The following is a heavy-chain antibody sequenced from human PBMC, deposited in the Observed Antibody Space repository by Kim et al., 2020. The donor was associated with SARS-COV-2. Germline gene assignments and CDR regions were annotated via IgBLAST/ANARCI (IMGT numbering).Heavy chain of an antibody. D-gene: IGHD5-12*01. CDR2: IYYSGST. V-gene: IGHV4-59*08. CDR3: ARLSGERDGYAFDY. J-gene: IGHJ4*02. CDR1: GGSISSYY. Sequence: SETLSLTCTVSGGSISSYYWSWIRQPPGKGLEWIGYIYYSGSTNYNPSLKSRVTISVDTSKNQFSLKLSSVTAADTAVYYCARLSGERDGYAFDYWGQGTLVTVSS.